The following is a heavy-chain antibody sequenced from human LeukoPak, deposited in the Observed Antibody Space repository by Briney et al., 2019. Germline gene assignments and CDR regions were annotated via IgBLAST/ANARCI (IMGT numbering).Heavy chain of an antibody. Sequence: GGSLRLSCAASGFTFSSYGMHWVRQAPGKRLEWVAFIRYDGSNKYYADSVKGRFTISRDNSKNTLYLQMNSLRAEDTAVYYCARGGQVAATLRGYYYYGMDVWGQGTTVTVSS. CDR1: GFTFSSYG. J-gene: IGHJ6*02. CDR3: ARGGQVAATLRGYYYYGMDV. V-gene: IGHV3-30*02. D-gene: IGHD2-15*01. CDR2: IRYDGSNK.